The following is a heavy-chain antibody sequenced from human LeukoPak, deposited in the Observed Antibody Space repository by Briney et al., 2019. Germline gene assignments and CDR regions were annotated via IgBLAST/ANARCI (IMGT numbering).Heavy chain of an antibody. D-gene: IGHD3-10*01. J-gene: IGHJ5*02. CDR2: IYYSGST. V-gene: IGHV4-59*01. CDR3: ASYGSGTHIPSAWFDP. Sequence: SETLSLTCTVSGGSISSYYWSWIRQPPGKGLEWIGYIYYSGSTNYNPSLKSRVTMSVDTSKNQFSLKLSSVTAADTAVYYCASYGSGTHIPSAWFDPWGQGTLVTVSS. CDR1: GGSISSYY.